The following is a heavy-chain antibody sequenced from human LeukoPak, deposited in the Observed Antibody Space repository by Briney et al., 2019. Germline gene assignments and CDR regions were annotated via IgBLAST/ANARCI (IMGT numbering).Heavy chain of an antibody. J-gene: IGHJ6*03. CDR2: INHSGST. CDR3: ARQVRNSYYYYYYMDV. V-gene: IGHV4-34*01. CDR1: GGSFSGYY. D-gene: IGHD4-23*01. Sequence: SETLSLTCAVYGGSFSGYYWSWIRQPPGKGLEWIGEINHSGSTNYNPSLKSRVTISVDTSKNQFSLKLSSVTAADTAVYYCARQVRNSYYYYYYMDVWGKGTTVTVSS.